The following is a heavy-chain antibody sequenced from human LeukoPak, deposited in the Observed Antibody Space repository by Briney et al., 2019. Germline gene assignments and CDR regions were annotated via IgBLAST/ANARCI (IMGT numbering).Heavy chain of an antibody. J-gene: IGHJ4*02. CDR1: GYSISSGYY. CDR3: ARLLAVAGTYGFDY. Sequence: SETLSLTCTVSGYSISSGYYWGWIRQPPGKGLEWIGSIYHSGSTYYNPSLKSRVTISVDTSKNQFSLKLSSVTAADTAVYYCARLLAVAGTYGFDYWGQGTLVTVSS. V-gene: IGHV4-38-2*02. D-gene: IGHD6-19*01. CDR2: IYHSGST.